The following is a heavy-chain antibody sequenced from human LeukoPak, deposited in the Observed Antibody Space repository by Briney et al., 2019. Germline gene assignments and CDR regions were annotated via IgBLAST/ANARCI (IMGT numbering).Heavy chain of an antibody. V-gene: IGHV3-72*01. CDR3: ARASEGTYYPYFDY. J-gene: IGHJ4*02. CDR1: GFTFSDHY. D-gene: IGHD1-26*01. CDR2: TRNKANSYTT. Sequence: GGSLRLSCAASGFTFSDHYMDWVRQAPGKGLEWVDRTRNKANSYTTEYAASVKGRFTISRDDSKNSLYLQMNSLKTEDTAVYYCARASEGTYYPYFDYWGQGTLVTVSS.